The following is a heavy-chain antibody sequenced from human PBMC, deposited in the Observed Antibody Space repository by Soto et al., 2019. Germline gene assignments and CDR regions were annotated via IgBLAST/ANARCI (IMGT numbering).Heavy chain of an antibody. J-gene: IGHJ6*02. CDR1: GYTFTSFG. D-gene: IGHD2-2*01. Sequence: ASVKVSCKASGYTFTSFGINWVRQAPGQGLEWMGGIRGYDGNPNYAQKFQGRVTITADESTSTAHMELSSLRSEDTAVYYCARDGDIVLVPAAMSETEPRLYYYYGMDVWGQGTTVTVSS. CDR2: IRGYDGNP. CDR3: ARDGDIVLVPAAMSETEPRLYYYYGMDV. V-gene: IGHV1-18*01.